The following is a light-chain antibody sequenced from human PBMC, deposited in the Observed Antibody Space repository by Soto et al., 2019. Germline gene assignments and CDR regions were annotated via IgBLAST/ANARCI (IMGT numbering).Light chain of an antibody. V-gene: IGLV1-47*01. Sequence: HSVLTQPPSASGAPGQRVTISCSGARSNIGSNYVYWYQQFPGTAPKLLISRNNERPSGVPDRFSGSKSGTSASLAISGLRSEDEADYYCAAWDDSLTTGVFGTGTKVTVL. J-gene: IGLJ1*01. CDR3: AAWDDSLTTGV. CDR1: RSNIGSNY. CDR2: RNN.